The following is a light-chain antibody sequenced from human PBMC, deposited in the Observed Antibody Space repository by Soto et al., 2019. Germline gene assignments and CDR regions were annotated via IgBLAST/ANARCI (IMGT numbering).Light chain of an antibody. CDR1: QSADSN. V-gene: IGKV3-20*01. Sequence: EIVLTQSPDTLSVSAGETATLSCRASQSADSNLAWYQQKPGQAPRLLIYGASSRATGIPDRFSGSGSGTDFTLTISRLEPEDFAVYYCQQYGSSPRTFGQGTKVDIK. J-gene: IGKJ1*01. CDR3: QQYGSSPRT. CDR2: GAS.